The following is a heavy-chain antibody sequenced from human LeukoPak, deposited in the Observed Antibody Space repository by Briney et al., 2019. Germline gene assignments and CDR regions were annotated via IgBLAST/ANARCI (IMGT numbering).Heavy chain of an antibody. V-gene: IGHV1-18*01. CDR1: GYIFSNYG. CDR3: ARDFAWGSGGAPIDDNWLDP. Sequence: ASVKVSCKATGYIFSNYGISWVRQAPGHGLEWMGWISSGGNTNYAPKFQDRATMPTDTSTSTAYMELRSLRFDDTAVYYCARDFAWGSGGAPIDDNWLDPWGQGTLVTVSS. J-gene: IGHJ5*02. CDR2: ISSGGNT. D-gene: IGHD7-27*01.